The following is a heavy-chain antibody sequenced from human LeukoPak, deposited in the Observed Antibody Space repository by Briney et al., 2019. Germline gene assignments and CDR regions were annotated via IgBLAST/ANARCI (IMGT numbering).Heavy chain of an antibody. CDR2: MNPNSGGT. CDR1: GYTFTGYY. V-gene: IGHV1-2*02. D-gene: IGHD1-26*01. CDR3: ATVVGARGGDYFDY. J-gene: IGHJ4*02. Sequence: ASVKVSCKASGYTFTGYYMHWVRLAPGQGLEWMGWMNPNSGGTNYAQKFQGRVTMTRDTSISTAYMELSRLRSDDTAVYYCATVVGARGGDYFDYWGQGTLVTVSS.